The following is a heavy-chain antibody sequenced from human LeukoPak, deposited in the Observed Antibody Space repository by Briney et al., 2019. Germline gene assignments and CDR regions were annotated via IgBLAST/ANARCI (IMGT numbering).Heavy chain of an antibody. J-gene: IGHJ4*02. CDR3: ARDPNPSGSCGIFDH. CDR1: GITLDEYA. Sequence: GGSPRPSCGTSGITLDEYALEWVPQAPRKGPGGVLRTSWKSGRTAHADSLKGRVTLSRDKARKSLFVEMNSLRSEDAACYNCARDPNPSGSCGIFDHWGQGTLVTVSS. D-gene: IGHD1-26*01. V-gene: IGHV3-9*01. CDR2: SWKSGRT.